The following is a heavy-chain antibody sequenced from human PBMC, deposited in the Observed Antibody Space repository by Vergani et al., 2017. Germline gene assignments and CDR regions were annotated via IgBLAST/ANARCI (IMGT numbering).Heavy chain of an antibody. D-gene: IGHD5-24*01. CDR3: AREKVIPRERWLQMPFDY. V-gene: IGHV1-69*13. J-gene: IGHJ4*02. Sequence: QVQLVQSGAEVKKPGSSVKVSCKASGGTFSSYAISWVRQAPGQGLEWMGRIFPIFGTANYAQKYQGRVTITADESTSTAYMELSSLRSEYTAVYYCAREKVIPRERWLQMPFDYWGQGTLVTVSS. CDR2: IFPIFGTA. CDR1: GGTFSSYA.